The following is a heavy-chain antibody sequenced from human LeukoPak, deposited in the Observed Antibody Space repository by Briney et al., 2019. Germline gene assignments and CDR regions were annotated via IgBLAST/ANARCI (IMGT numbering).Heavy chain of an antibody. CDR2: ISSSGSTI. CDR1: GFTFSSYE. D-gene: IGHD3-22*01. Sequence: PGGSLRLSCAASGFTFSSYEMNWVREAPGKGLEWVSYISSSGSTIYNADSVKGRFTISRDNAKNSLYLQMNSVRAEDTAVYYCARVTYYYDSSGYWGHDAFDIWGQGTMVTVSS. V-gene: IGHV3-48*03. J-gene: IGHJ3*02. CDR3: ARVTYYYDSSGYWGHDAFDI.